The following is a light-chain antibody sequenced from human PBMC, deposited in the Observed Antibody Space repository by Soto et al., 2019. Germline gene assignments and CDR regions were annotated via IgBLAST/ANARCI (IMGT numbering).Light chain of an antibody. CDR2: KAS. Sequence: DIQMTQSPSTLSASVGDRVTITCRASQSISSWLAWYQQKPGKAPKLLIYKASSLESGVPSRFSGSGSGTEFPLTISSLQPDDFATYYCQQYNSYSPGDTFGQGTKLEIK. CDR3: QQYNSYSPGDT. J-gene: IGKJ2*01. V-gene: IGKV1-5*03. CDR1: QSISSW.